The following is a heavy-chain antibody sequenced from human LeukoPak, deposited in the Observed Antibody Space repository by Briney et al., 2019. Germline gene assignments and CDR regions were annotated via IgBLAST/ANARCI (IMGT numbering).Heavy chain of an antibody. CDR3: ARDRRSGWYVGAWFDP. V-gene: IGHV3-66*01. CDR1: GFTFSSYG. D-gene: IGHD6-19*01. Sequence: GGSLRLSCAASGFTFSSYGMSWVRQAPGKGLEWVSVIYSGGSTYYADSVKGRFTISRDNSKNTLYFQMNSLRAEDTAVYYCARDRRSGWYVGAWFDPWGQGTLVTVSS. J-gene: IGHJ5*02. CDR2: IYSGGST.